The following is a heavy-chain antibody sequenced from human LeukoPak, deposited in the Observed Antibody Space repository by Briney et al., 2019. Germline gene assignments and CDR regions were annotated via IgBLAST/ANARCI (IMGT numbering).Heavy chain of an antibody. D-gene: IGHD4-17*01. CDR2: IYDSGST. Sequence: SETLSLTCTVSGGSVSSGSYYWSWVRQPPGKGLEWIGYIYDSGSTNYNPSLKSPVNISVDTSQNQFSPKPSSVTAADPAVYYCATGSTVTTSNWFDLWGQGTLVTVSS. CDR3: ATGSTVTTSNWFDL. CDR1: GGSVSSGSYY. J-gene: IGHJ5*02. V-gene: IGHV4-61*01.